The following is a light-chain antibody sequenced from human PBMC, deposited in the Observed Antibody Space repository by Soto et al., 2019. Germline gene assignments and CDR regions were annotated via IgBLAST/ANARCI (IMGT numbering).Light chain of an antibody. CDR1: QSISSW. CDR3: QQYGSSPPT. CDR2: DAS. V-gene: IGKV1-5*01. Sequence: DIQMTQSPSTLSASVGDRVTITCRASQSISSWLAWYQQKPGKAPKLLIYDASSLESGGPSRFSGSGSGTEFTLTISSLEPEDFAVYYCQQYGSSPPTFGQGTKVDIK. J-gene: IGKJ1*01.